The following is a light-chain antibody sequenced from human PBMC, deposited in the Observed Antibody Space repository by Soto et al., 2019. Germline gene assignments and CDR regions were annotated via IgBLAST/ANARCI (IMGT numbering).Light chain of an antibody. CDR1: QSVSTN. V-gene: IGKV3-15*01. Sequence: EIVMRQSPVTLSVSPGERAPLPCRASQSVSTNLAWYQQKPGQAPRLLIYGASTRATGVPDRFWGRGSGTDFTLTITSLQSEDVAVYYCQQYNNWPLTFGQGTKVDIK. J-gene: IGKJ1*01. CDR3: QQYNNWPLT. CDR2: GAS.